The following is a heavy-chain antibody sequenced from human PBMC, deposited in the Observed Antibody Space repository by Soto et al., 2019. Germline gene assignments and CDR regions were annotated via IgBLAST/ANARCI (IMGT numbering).Heavy chain of an antibody. CDR1: GYSFTSYW. CDR3: AREGSVDEDIVLIPPTYYYYYGMDV. Sequence: GESLKISCKGSGYSFTSYWISWVRQMPGKGLEWMGRIDPSDSYTNYSPSFQGHVTISADKSISTAYLQWSSLKASDTAMYYCAREGSVDEDIVLIPPTYYYYYGMDVWRQGTTVTVSS. D-gene: IGHD2-8*01. CDR2: IDPSDSYT. J-gene: IGHJ6*02. V-gene: IGHV5-10-1*01.